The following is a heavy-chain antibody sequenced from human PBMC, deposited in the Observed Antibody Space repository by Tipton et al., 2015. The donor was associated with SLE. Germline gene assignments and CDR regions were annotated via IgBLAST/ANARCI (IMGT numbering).Heavy chain of an antibody. CDR2: IYTSGST. Sequence: TLSLTCIVSGGSISSGSYYWGWFRQPDGKGLEWIGHIYTSGSTTNNPSLKSRVTISVDTSKNQFSLKLSSVTAADTAVYYCARERGTYVADYWGRGTLVTVSS. J-gene: IGHJ4*02. CDR3: ARERGTYVADY. D-gene: IGHD1-26*01. CDR1: GGSISSGSYY. V-gene: IGHV4-61*09.